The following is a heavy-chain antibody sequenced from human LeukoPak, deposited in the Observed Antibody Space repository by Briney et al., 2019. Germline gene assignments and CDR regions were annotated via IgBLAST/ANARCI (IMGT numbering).Heavy chain of an antibody. Sequence: GASVKVSCKASGYTFSSHDINWVRQTAGHGLEWVGWVNPKSGNTGYAQKFQGRVTMSRNTSITTAYMELSSPRSDDTAVYFCARGVVGFPNYFDPWGQGTMVTVS. CDR3: ARGVVGFPNYFDP. J-gene: IGHJ5*02. D-gene: IGHD4-4*01. CDR1: GYTFSSHD. V-gene: IGHV1-8*01. CDR2: VNPKSGNT.